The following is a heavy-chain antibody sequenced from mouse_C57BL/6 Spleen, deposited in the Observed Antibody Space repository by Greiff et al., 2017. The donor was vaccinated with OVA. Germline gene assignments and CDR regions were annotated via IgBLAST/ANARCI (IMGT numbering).Heavy chain of an antibody. D-gene: IGHD4-1*01. Sequence: EVKLMESGEGLVKPGGSLKLSCAASGFTFSSYAMSWVRQTPETRLAWVAYISSGGDYIYYADTVKGRFTISRDNARNTLYLQMSSLKSEDTAMYYCTRELGRHWYFDVWGTGTTVTVSS. CDR1: GFTFSSYA. J-gene: IGHJ1*03. V-gene: IGHV5-9-1*02. CDR3: TRELGRHWYFDV. CDR2: ISSGGDYI.